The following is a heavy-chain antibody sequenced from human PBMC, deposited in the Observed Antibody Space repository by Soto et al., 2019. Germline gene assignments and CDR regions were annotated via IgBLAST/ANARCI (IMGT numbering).Heavy chain of an antibody. V-gene: IGHV1-46*01. CDR3: ARGGHVVVVTAALDY. CDR2: VNPSGGHT. Sequence: QVQLMQSGAEVKKPGASVKVSCKASGDTFTDYYIHWVRQAPGQGLEWMGTVNPSGGHTTYAQHFLGRVTMTRDTSTSTLHMELTSLTSDSTAIYYCARGGHVVVVTAALDYGGQGTLVTVSS. D-gene: IGHD2-21*02. J-gene: IGHJ4*02. CDR1: GDTFTDYY.